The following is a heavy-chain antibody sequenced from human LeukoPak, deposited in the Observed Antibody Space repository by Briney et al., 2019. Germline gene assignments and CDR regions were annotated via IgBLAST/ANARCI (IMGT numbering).Heavy chain of an antibody. V-gene: IGHV1-69*05. J-gene: IGHJ4*02. CDR1: GGTFSSYA. CDR2: IIPIFGTA. Sequence: ASVKVSCKASGGTFSSYAISWVRQAPGQGLEWMGGIIPIFGTANYAQKFQGGVTITTDESTSTAYMELSSLRSEDTAVYYCARAPYYDFWSGYWSGFDYWGQGTLVTVPS. CDR3: ARAPYYDFWSGYWSGFDY. D-gene: IGHD3-3*01.